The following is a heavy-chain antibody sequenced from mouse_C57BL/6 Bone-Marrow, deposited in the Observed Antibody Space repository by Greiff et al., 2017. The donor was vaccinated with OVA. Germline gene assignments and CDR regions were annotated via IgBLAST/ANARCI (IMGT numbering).Heavy chain of an antibody. V-gene: IGHV1-53*01. J-gene: IGHJ3*01. Sequence: HVQLQQPGPELVKPGASVKLSCKASGFTFTSYWMHWVQQRPGQGLEWIGNINTSHGGTNYNEKFKSKATLPVDKSYSTAYMQRSSLTSEDTAVYYCSGDGSAAYWGQGTLVTVSA. CDR1: GFTFTSYW. CDR2: INTSHGGT. D-gene: IGHD1-1*01. CDR3: SGDGSAAY.